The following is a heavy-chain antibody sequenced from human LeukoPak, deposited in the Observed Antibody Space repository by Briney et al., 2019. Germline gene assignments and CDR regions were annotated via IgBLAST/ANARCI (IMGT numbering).Heavy chain of an antibody. V-gene: IGHV3-23*01. CDR1: GFTFNNYA. J-gene: IGHJ4*02. Sequence: GGSLRLSCASSGFTFNNYARTWVRQAPGKGLEWVSSITASGGSTYCADSVKGRFTISRDNSKNTLYLQMSSLRAEDTAVYYCARDYPTSGIVTIFDCWGQGTLVTVSS. CDR2: ITASGGST. CDR3: ARDYPTSGIVTIFDC. D-gene: IGHD1-1*01.